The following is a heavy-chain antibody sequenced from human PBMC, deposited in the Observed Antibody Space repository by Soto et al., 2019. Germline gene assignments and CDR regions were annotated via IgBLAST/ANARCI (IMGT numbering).Heavy chain of an antibody. CDR1: GGSISGRYYY. CDR3: VRTLGWLQYSWFDP. V-gene: IGHV4-39*01. D-gene: IGHD5-12*01. J-gene: IGHJ5*02. Sequence: PSETLSLTCAVSGGSISGRYYYWAWLRQSPGKGPEGLGSVFYAGFTSYNPSLVSRVSVSVDTSKSQFSLKLCAVTAADTAVYYCVRTLGWLQYSWFDPWGQGIPVTVSS. CDR2: VFYAGFT.